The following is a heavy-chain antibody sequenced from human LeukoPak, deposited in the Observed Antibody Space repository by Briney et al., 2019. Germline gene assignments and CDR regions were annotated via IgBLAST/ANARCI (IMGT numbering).Heavy chain of an antibody. J-gene: IGHJ6*02. CDR2: ISGSGGST. CDR1: GFTFSSYA. V-gene: IGHV3-23*01. D-gene: IGHD3-3*01. Sequence: GGSLRLSCAASGFTFSSYAMSWVRQAPGKGLEWVSAISGSGGSTYYADSVKGRFTISRDNAKNSLYLQMNSLRAEDTAVYYCASQSITIFGVVDHYYGMDVWGQGTTVTVSS. CDR3: ASQSITIFGVVDHYYGMDV.